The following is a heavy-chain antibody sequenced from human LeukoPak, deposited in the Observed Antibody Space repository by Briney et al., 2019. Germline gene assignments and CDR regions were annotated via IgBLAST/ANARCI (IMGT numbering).Heavy chain of an antibody. CDR2: ISGNGGGT. J-gene: IGHJ6*02. CDR3: AKAFGFSRSGVDV. D-gene: IGHD3-16*01. CDR1: GFXFSSCA. V-gene: IGHV3-23*01. Sequence: GGSLRLSCAASGFXFSSCAMSWVRQAPGKGLEWLSGISGNGGGTYYADSVKGRFTISRDNSRNTLYLQMNSLRVEDTAVYYCAKAFGFSRSGVDVWGQGTTVTVSS.